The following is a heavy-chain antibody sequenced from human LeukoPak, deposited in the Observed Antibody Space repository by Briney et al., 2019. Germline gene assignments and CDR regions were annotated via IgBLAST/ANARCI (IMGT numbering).Heavy chain of an antibody. CDR2: SRNKANSYTT. CDR1: GFIFSDHY. Sequence: PGGSLRLSCAASGFIFSDHYMDWVRQAPGKGLDWVGRSRNKANSYTTEYGASVKGRFNISRDDSKNSLYLQMSSLKTEDTAVYYCVRVISGSYAFDIWGQGTMVTVSS. J-gene: IGHJ3*02. V-gene: IGHV3-72*01. CDR3: VRVISGSYAFDI. D-gene: IGHD1-26*01.